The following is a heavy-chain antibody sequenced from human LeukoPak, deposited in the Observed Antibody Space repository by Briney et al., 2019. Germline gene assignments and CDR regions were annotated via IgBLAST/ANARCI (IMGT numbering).Heavy chain of an antibody. V-gene: IGHV4-59*08. J-gene: IGHJ6*02. CDR1: GGSISSYY. D-gene: IGHD3-10*01. Sequence: SETLSLTCTVSGGSISSYYWSWIRQPPGKGLEWIGYIYYSGSTNYNPSLKSRVTISVDTSKNQFSLKLGSVTAADTAVYYCARLGYYGSGSYYNYGMDVWGQGTTVTVSS. CDR2: IYYSGST. CDR3: ARLGYYGSGSYYNYGMDV.